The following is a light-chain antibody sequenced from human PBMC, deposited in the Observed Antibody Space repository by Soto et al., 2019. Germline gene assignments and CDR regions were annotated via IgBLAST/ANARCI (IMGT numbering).Light chain of an antibody. CDR3: QQLYTYPHT. J-gene: IGKJ2*01. CDR1: QGVINS. V-gene: IGKV1-9*01. CDR2: SIS. Sequence: IQVTQSPSILSASVGDRVTITCRTSQGVINSFAWYQQKSGKAPRLLIYSISSLKSGVPSRFSGSGSGAEFTLTISNLQPEDFATYFCQQLYTYPHTFGLGTQLQI.